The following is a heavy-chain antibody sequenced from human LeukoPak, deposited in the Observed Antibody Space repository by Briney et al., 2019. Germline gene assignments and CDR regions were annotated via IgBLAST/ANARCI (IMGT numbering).Heavy chain of an antibody. V-gene: IGHV3-23*01. J-gene: IGHJ4*02. CDR3: AKGGCRGTCNPLAY. CDR2: SGDSDGST. Sequence: GGSLRLSCAASGFTFSGSGMSWVRQAPGKGLEWISSSGDSDGSTYYADSLKGRFTISRDNSKNTMYLQMNNLRAEDTAVYYCAKGGCRGTCNPLAYWGQGALVTVSP. CDR1: GFTFSGSG. D-gene: IGHD2-15*01.